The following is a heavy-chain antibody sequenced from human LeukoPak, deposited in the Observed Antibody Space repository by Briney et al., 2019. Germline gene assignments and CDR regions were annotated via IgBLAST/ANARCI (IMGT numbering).Heavy chain of an antibody. CDR2: INWNGGST. Sequence: PGRSLRLSCAASGFTFDDYGMSWVRQAPGKGLERVSGINWNGGSTGYADSVKGRFTISRDNAKNSLYLQMNSLRAEDTALYYCARVNYGSGSYTYYFDYWGQGTLVTVSS. V-gene: IGHV3-20*04. CDR1: GFTFDDYG. D-gene: IGHD3-10*01. CDR3: ARVNYGSGSYTYYFDY. J-gene: IGHJ4*02.